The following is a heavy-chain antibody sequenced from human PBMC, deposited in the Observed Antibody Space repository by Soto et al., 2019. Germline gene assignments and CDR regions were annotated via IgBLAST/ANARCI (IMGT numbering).Heavy chain of an antibody. D-gene: IGHD3-22*01. CDR2: IIPIFGTA. CDR3: ARGPNYDSSGYYYAWYYYGMDV. Sequence: QVQLVQSGAEVKKPGSSVKVSCKASGGTFSSYAISWVRQAPGQGLEWRGGIIPIFGTANYAQKFQGRVTITADESTSTAYMELSSLRSEDTAVYYCARGPNYDSSGYYYAWYYYGMDVWGQGTTVTVSS. V-gene: IGHV1-69*01. CDR1: GGTFSSYA. J-gene: IGHJ6*02.